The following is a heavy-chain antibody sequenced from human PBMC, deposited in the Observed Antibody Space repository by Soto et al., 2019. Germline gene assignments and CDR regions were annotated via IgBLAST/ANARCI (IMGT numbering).Heavy chain of an antibody. CDR1: GFTFSTTW. D-gene: IGHD1-1*01. V-gene: IGHV3-74*01. CDR3: ARDGNWYFNS. J-gene: IGHJ4*02. Sequence: PGGSLRLSCAASGFTFSTTWMHWVRQVPEKGLEWVSYINSDGSSTTYADSVRGRFTISRDNAKNTLYLQMNSLRAEDTAVYYCARDGNWYFNSWGQGTQVTVSS. CDR2: INSDGSST.